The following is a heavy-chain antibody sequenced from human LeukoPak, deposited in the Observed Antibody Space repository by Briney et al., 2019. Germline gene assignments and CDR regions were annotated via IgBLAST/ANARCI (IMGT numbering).Heavy chain of an antibody. J-gene: IGHJ4*02. CDR2: INHSGST. CDR3: ARRRVLTGVDY. D-gene: IGHD3-9*01. Sequence: SETLSLTCAVYGGSFSGYYWSWIRQPPGKGLEWIGEINHSGSTNYNPSLKTRVTISVDTPKNQFSLKLSSVTAAETAVYYCARRRVLTGVDYGGKGTGLSVS. V-gene: IGHV4-34*01. CDR1: GGSFSGYY.